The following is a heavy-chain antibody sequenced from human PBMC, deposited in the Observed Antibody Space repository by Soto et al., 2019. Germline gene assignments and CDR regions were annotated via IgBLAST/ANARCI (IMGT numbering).Heavy chain of an antibody. CDR3: ARASVPDRWGPGPNDTFYI. D-gene: IGHD3-16*01. V-gene: IGHV1-2*02. Sequence: GASVNVSFKGSGYMLTGNFVHWTRQAPGQGLEWMGWMNAKSGGTNYAQKFQGRVTLTRDTSVNTAYMEVTSLTPDDTAVYYCARASVPDRWGPGPNDTFYIWG. CDR1: GYMLTGNF. J-gene: IGHJ3*02. CDR2: MNAKSGGT.